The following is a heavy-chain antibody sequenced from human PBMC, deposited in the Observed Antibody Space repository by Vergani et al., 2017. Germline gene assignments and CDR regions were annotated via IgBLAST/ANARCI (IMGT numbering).Heavy chain of an antibody. CDR1: GFTFDDYA. V-gene: IGHV3-9*01. CDR2: ISWNSGSI. J-gene: IGHJ4*02. CDR3: AKGATLVVMTRGFDY. Sequence: EVQLVESGGGLVQPGRSLRLSCAASGFTFDDYAMPWVRQAPGKGLEWVSGISWNSGSIGYADSVKGRFTISRDNAKNSLYLQMNSLRAEDTALYYCAKGATLVVMTRGFDYWGQGTLVTVSS. D-gene: IGHD3-22*01.